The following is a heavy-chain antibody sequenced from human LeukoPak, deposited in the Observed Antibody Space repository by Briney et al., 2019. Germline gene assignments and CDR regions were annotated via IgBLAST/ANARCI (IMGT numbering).Heavy chain of an antibody. CDR3: TRDWTY. V-gene: IGHV1-8*01. Sequence: ASVKVSCKTSGYTFTNYDINWVRQAAGQGLEWMGWVNPDSGDTGFAQKFQGRLTITTNTSARIAYMEKSGLTSEETAVYYCTRDWTYWGPGTLVAVSS. D-gene: IGHD1-1*01. CDR1: GYTFTNYD. CDR2: VNPDSGDT. J-gene: IGHJ4*02.